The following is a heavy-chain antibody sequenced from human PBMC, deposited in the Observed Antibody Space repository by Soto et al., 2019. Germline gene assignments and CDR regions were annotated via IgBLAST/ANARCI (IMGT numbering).Heavy chain of an antibody. J-gene: IGHJ5*02. CDR2: IYYSGST. D-gene: IGHD3-22*01. CDR1: GGSISNNNYY. CDR3: ARQRITMIVVVVTDNWFDP. Sequence: SETLSLTCSVSGGSISNNNYYWGWIRQPPGKALEWIGSIYYSGSTYYNPSLKSRVTISVDTSRNQFSLKLNSVTAADTAVYYCARQRITMIVVVVTDNWFDPWGQGTLVTVSS. V-gene: IGHV4-39*01.